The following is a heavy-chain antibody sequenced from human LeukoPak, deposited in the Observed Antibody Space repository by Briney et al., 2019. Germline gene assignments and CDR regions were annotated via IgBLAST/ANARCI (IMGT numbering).Heavy chain of an antibody. CDR3: ARDGLAITMVRGVYFDP. D-gene: IGHD3-10*01. J-gene: IGHJ5*02. CDR1: GFTFSSYS. V-gene: IGHV3-21*01. CDR2: ISSSSSYI. Sequence: GGSLRLSCAASGFTFSSYSMNWVRQAPGTGLEWVSSISSSSSYIYYADSMKGRFTISRDNAKNSLYLQMNSLRAEDTAVYYCARDGLAITMVRGVYFDPWGQGILVTVSS.